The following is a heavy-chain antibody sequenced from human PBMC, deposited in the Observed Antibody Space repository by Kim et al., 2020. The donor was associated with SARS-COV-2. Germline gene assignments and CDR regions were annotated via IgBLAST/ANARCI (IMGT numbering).Heavy chain of an antibody. D-gene: IGHD5-18*01. V-gene: IGHV3-30*04. CDR2: ISYDGSNK. J-gene: IGHJ3*02. CDR1: GFTFNTYV. Sequence: GGSLRLSCAASGFTFNTYVMHWVRQAPGKGLEWVTAISYDGSNKYYGDSVKGRFTISRDNSKNTLFLQMNNLRAEDTAIYYCARGSYGGGDSYGSGVFDIWGQGTKVTVSS. CDR3: ARGSYGGGDSYGSGVFDI.